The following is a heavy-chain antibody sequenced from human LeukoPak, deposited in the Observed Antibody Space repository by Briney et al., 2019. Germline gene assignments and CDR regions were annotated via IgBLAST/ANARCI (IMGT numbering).Heavy chain of an antibody. CDR3: ARVAYYDFWSGYQKIYYFDY. CDR1: GGTFNSYA. V-gene: IGHV1-69*06. D-gene: IGHD3-3*01. Sequence: SVKVSCKASGGTFNSYAISWVRQAPGQGLEWMGGIIPIFGTTNYARKFRGRVTLTADKSTSTAYMELSSLRSEDTAVYYCARVAYYDFWSGYQKIYYFDYWGQGTLVTVSS. CDR2: IIPIFGTT. J-gene: IGHJ4*02.